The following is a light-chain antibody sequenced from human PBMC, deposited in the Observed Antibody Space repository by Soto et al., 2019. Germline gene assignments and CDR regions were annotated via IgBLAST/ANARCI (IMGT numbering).Light chain of an antibody. V-gene: IGKV3-15*01. CDR1: QSVSSN. CDR2: RAS. CDR3: QQYNSWPPLT. Sequence: EIVMTQSPATLSVSPGETATLSCRASQSVSSNLAWYQQKLGQGPRLLIYRASIRATGVPARFSGSGSGTEFTLTISRLESEDFAVYYCQQYNSWPPLTFGGGTKVEIK. J-gene: IGKJ4*01.